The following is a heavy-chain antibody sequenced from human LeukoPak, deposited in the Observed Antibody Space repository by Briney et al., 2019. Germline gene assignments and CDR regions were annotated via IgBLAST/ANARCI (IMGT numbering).Heavy chain of an antibody. CDR3: ARNRRSNWESLSFIDY. CDR2: INYSGST. D-gene: IGHD7-27*01. CDR1: GGSITTYY. J-gene: IGHJ4*02. Sequence: SETLSLTCSVSGGSITTYYWTWIRQPPGQGLEWIGYINYSGSTSHNPSLNSRVTMSLDTSKNQFSLKLNSVTAADTAIYYCARNRRSNWESLSFIDYWGQGTLVTVSS. V-gene: IGHV4-59*08.